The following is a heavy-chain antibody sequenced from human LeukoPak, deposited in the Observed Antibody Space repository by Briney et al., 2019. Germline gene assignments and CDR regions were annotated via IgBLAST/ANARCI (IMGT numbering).Heavy chain of an antibody. J-gene: IGHJ4*02. V-gene: IGHV1-24*01. CDR2: FDPEDGET. D-gene: IGHD2-21*01. Sequence: ASVKVSCKVSGYTLTELSMHWVRQAPGKGLEWMGGFDPEDGETIYAQKFQGRVTMTEDTSTDTAYMELSSLRSEDTAVYYCATASTSYCDGDCPKGGFDYWGQGTLVTVSS. CDR1: GYTLTELS. CDR3: ATASTSYCDGDCPKGGFDY.